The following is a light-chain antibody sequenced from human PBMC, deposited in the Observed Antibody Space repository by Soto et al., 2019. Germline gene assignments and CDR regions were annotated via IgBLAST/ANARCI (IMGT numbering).Light chain of an antibody. CDR3: QAWDSSTFWV. CDR1: KLGDKY. J-gene: IGLJ3*02. Sequence: SYELTQRPSVSVSPGQTASITCSGDKLGDKYACWYQQKPGQSPVLVIYQDSKRPSGIPERFSGSNSGNTATLTISGTQAMDEADYYCQAWDSSTFWVFGGGTKLTVL. V-gene: IGLV3-1*01. CDR2: QDS.